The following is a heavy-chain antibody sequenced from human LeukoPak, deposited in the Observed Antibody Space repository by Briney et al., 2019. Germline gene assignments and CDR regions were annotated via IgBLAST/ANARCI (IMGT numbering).Heavy chain of an antibody. CDR3: ARRSVVVVIGALDY. CDR2: INHSGST. Sequence: SETLSLTCAVYGGSFSGYYWSWIRQPPGKGLEWIGEINHSGSTNYNPSLKSRVTISVDTSKNQFSLKLNSVTAADTAVYYCARRSVVVVIGALDYWGQGALVTVSS. D-gene: IGHD3-22*01. V-gene: IGHV4-34*01. J-gene: IGHJ4*02. CDR1: GGSFSGYY.